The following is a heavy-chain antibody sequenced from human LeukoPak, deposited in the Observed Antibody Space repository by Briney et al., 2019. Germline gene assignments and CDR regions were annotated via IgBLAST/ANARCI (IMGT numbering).Heavy chain of an antibody. CDR1: GFTFSSYW. Sequence: PGGSLRLSCAASGFTFSSYWMHWVRQAPGKGLVWVSRINSDGSSISYADSVKGRFTISRDNAKNTLYLQMNSLRAEDTAVYYCARDSSSFIYYGMDVWGQGTTVTVSS. CDR2: INSDGSSI. CDR3: ARDSSSFIYYGMDV. D-gene: IGHD6-6*01. J-gene: IGHJ6*02. V-gene: IGHV3-74*01.